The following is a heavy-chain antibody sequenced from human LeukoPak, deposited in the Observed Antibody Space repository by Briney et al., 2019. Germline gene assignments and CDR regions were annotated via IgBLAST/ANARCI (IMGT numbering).Heavy chain of an antibody. D-gene: IGHD3-10*01. CDR3: ARVTWYYYGSGSYSYYYYYMDV. Sequence: SGTLSLTCTVSGGSISSYYWSWIRQPPGKGLEWIGYIYYSGSTNYNPSLKSRVTISVDTSKNQFSLKLSSVTAADTAVYYCARVTWYYYGSGSYSYYYYYMDVWGKGTTVTISS. V-gene: IGHV4-59*01. CDR1: GGSISSYY. CDR2: IYYSGST. J-gene: IGHJ6*03.